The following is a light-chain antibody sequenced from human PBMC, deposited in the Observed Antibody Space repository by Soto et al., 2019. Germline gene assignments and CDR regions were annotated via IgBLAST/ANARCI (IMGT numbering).Light chain of an antibody. V-gene: IGLV2-14*01. J-gene: IGLJ1*01. CDR2: DVS. CDR3: VSFTVTYSYV. CDR1: SGDVGAYDF. Sequence: QSSLTQPASVSGSPGQSITISCTGTSGDVGAYDFVSWYQHHPGKAPRLVIYDVSRRPAGASDRFSGSKSGSTASLTISTLQAEDEADYYCVSFTVTYSYVLGTGTKVTVL.